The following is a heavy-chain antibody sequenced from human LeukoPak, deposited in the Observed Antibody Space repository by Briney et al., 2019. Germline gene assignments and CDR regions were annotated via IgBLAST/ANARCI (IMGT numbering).Heavy chain of an antibody. D-gene: IGHD3-16*01. J-gene: IGHJ6*03. CDR1: GGSISSYY. CDR2: IYTSGSI. Sequence: SETLSLTCTVSGGSISSYYWSWIRQPAGKGLEWIRRIYTSGSITYNPSLKSRVSMSVDTSKNQFSLKLSSVTAADTAVYYCARALGLSADYYYYMDVWGKGTTVTVSS. V-gene: IGHV4-4*07. CDR3: ARALGLSADYYYYMDV.